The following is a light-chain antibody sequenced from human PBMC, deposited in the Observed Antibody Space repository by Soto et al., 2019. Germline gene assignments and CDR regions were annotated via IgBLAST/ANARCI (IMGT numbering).Light chain of an antibody. CDR2: AAS. CDR3: QQNYRTSTWT. CDR1: QGIRND. Sequence: IQMTQSPSSLSASVGDRVTITCRASQGIRNDLGWYQQKPGKAPNLLIYAASSLHTGVPSRFSGSGSGTDFTLTISSLQPEDFGTYYCQQNYRTSTWTFGQGTKVDIK. J-gene: IGKJ1*01. V-gene: IGKV1-39*01.